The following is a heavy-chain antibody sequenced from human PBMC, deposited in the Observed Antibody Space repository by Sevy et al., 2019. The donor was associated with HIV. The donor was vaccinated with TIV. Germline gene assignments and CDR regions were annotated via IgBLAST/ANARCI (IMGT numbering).Heavy chain of an antibody. V-gene: IGHV3-23*01. CDR2: ISGSGGST. CDR1: GFTFSSYA. CDR3: AKWEYDSSGYYYPPDFDY. D-gene: IGHD3-22*01. Sequence: GGSLRLSCAASGFTFSSYAMSWVRQAPGKGLEWVSAISGSGGSTYYVDSVKGRFTISRDNSKNTLYLQMNSLRAEDTAVYYCAKWEYDSSGYYYPPDFDYWGQGTLVTVSS. J-gene: IGHJ4*02.